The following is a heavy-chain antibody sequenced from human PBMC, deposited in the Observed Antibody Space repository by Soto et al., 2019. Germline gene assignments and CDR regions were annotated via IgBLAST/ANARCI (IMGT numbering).Heavy chain of an antibody. CDR2: INAGNGNT. V-gene: IGHV1-3*01. D-gene: IGHD6-19*01. Sequence: GASVKVSCKASGYTFTKYGVHWVRQAPGQRLEWMAWINAGNGNTQYSQKFQGRVTITRDTSATTAYLDLSSLRSEDTAVYYCARSGYSSGWYHWYFDLWGRGTLVTVSS. J-gene: IGHJ2*01. CDR1: GYTFTKYG. CDR3: ARSGYSSGWYHWYFDL.